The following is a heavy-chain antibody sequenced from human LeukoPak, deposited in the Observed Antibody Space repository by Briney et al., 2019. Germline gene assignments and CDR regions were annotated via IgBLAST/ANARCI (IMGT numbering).Heavy chain of an antibody. D-gene: IGHD3-22*01. CDR3: AKGSYYDSSGSFYFDY. CDR2: ISGSGDNT. V-gene: IGHV3-23*01. CDR1: GFTFSSYA. Sequence: SGGSLRLSCAASGFTFSSYAMSWVRQAPGKGLEWVSGISGSGDNTYYADSVEGRFTISRDNSKNTLYVQMNSLGSEDTAAYYCAKGSYYDSSGSFYFDYWGQGTLVTVSS. J-gene: IGHJ4*02.